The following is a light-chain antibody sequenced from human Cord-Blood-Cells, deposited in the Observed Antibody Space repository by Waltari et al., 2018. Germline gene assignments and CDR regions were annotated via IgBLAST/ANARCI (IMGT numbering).Light chain of an antibody. Sequence: DIQMTQSPSSLSASVGDRVTITCRASQSISSYLHWYQQKPGKAPKLLIYAASSLQSGVPSRFSGSGSVTDFTLTISSLQPEDFATYYCQQSYSTPWTFGQGTKVEIK. J-gene: IGKJ1*01. V-gene: IGKV1-39*01. CDR1: QSISSY. CDR3: QQSYSTPWT. CDR2: AAS.